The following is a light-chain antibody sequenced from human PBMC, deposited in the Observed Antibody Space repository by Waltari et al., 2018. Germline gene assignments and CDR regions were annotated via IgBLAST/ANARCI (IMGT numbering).Light chain of an antibody. V-gene: IGKV3-11*01. Sequence: EIVLTQSPATLSLSPGESATLPCRASQSVNTYLAWYQQKPGQAPRLLIYDASNKATGIPARFVGSGSGTDFTLTISRLEPEDFAVYYCQERSNWPGGSFGGGTKVEIK. CDR3: QERSNWPGGS. J-gene: IGKJ4*01. CDR2: DAS. CDR1: QSVNTY.